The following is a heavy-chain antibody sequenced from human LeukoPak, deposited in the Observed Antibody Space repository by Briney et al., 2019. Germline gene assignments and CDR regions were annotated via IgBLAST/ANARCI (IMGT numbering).Heavy chain of an antibody. CDR3: ARDHHYGDYLDY. CDR1: GFPFSSYA. D-gene: IGHD4-17*01. V-gene: IGHV3-30-3*01. CDR2: ISYDGSNK. J-gene: IGHJ4*02. Sequence: GRSLRLSCAASGFPFSSYAMHWVRQAPGKGLEWVAVISYDGSNKYYADSVKGRFTISRDNSKNTLYLQMNSLRAEDTAVYYCARDHHYGDYLDYWGQGTLVTVSS.